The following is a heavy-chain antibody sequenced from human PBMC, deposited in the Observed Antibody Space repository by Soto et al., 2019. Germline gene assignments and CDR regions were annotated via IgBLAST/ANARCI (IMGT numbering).Heavy chain of an antibody. CDR3: ARTQINRRRYCGGDCYSPLFGP. D-gene: IGHD2-21*01. Sequence: QVQLVQSGAEVKKPGASVKVSCKASGYTFTSYDINWVRQATGQGLEWMGWMNPNSGNTGYAQKFQGRVTMTRNTSISTAYMELSSLRSEDTGVYYCARTQINRRRYCGGDCYSPLFGPLGQGTLVTVSS. J-gene: IGHJ5*02. V-gene: IGHV1-8*01. CDR1: GYTFTSYD. CDR2: MNPNSGNT.